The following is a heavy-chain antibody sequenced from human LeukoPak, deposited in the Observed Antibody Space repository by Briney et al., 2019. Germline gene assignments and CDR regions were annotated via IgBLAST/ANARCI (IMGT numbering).Heavy chain of an antibody. J-gene: IGHJ5*01. CDR1: EFRFKTFW. V-gene: IGHV3-7*01. CDR2: IKQDGSEK. CDR3: AREFRSGYNSRWFDY. D-gene: IGHD6-19*01. Sequence: QAGGSLRLSCVASEFRFKTFWMSWVRQAPGKGLEWVANIKQDGSEKWYVDSVKGRFTISRDNAKNSLYLQMNSLRVEDTAVYYCAREFRSGYNSRWFDYWGQGTLVTVSS.